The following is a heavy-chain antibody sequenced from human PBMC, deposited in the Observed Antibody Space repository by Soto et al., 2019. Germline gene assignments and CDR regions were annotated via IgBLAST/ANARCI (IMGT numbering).Heavy chain of an antibody. CDR3: VGQLTSISNYLDS. CDR1: GDSISSATHY. D-gene: IGHD1-1*01. CDR2: VSSSVNS. J-gene: IGHJ4*02. V-gene: IGHV4-31*03. Sequence: ASETLSLTITVSGDSISSATHYWNWIRQHPGRGVELIVYVSSSVNSYYSPCLKVRCFMCLCTSKNVLSLKRRSVTAADTAICYCVGQLTSISNYLDSWGQETQVT.